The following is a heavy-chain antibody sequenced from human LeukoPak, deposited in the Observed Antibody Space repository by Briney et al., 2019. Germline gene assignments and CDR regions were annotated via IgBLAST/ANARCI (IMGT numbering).Heavy chain of an antibody. Sequence: GGSLRLSCAASGFTFSSYGIHWVRQAPGKGLEWVAVIWYDGSNKYYADSVKGRFTISRDNSKNTLYLQMNSLRAEDTAVYYCARGSRKGTLGYWGQGTLVTVSS. CDR3: ARGSRKGTLGY. V-gene: IGHV3-33*01. D-gene: IGHD1/OR15-1a*01. CDR2: IWYDGSNK. J-gene: IGHJ4*02. CDR1: GFTFSSYG.